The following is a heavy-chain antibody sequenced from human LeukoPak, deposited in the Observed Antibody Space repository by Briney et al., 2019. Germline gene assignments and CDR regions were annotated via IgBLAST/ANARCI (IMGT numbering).Heavy chain of an antibody. J-gene: IGHJ3*02. Sequence: ASVKVSCKASGYTFTGYYMHWVRQAPGQGLEWMGWINPNSGGTNYAQKFQGRVTMTRDTSISTAYMELSRLRSDDTAVYYCARDIAVAGTGGAFDIWGQGTMVTVSS. CDR1: GYTFTGYY. D-gene: IGHD6-19*01. CDR3: ARDIAVAGTGGAFDI. V-gene: IGHV1-2*02. CDR2: INPNSGGT.